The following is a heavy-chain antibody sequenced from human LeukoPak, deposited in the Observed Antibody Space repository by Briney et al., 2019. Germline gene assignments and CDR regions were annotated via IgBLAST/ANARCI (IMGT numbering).Heavy chain of an antibody. CDR3: AKGRSGTAVAAPDY. V-gene: IGHV3-30*18. CDR2: ISHDGSQ. CDR1: GFSFSNYG. J-gene: IGHJ4*02. D-gene: IGHD6-19*01. Sequence: GRSLRLPCAASGFSFSNYGMYWVRQAPGKGLDWVALISHDGSQYYADSVQGRFTISRDKSKNTVHLQMNSLRTDDTAVYYCAKGRSGTAVAAPDYWGQGTLVTVSS.